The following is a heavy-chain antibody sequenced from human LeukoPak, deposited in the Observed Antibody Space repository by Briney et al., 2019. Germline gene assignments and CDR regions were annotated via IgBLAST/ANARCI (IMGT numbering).Heavy chain of an antibody. CDR2: IKTDGSST. CDR3: ARASPASYGDFDI. Sequence: PGGSLRLSCAASGFTFSSYWMHWVRQGPGKGLVWVSRIKTDGSSTNYADSVKGRFTIPRDNVKDTLYLQMNSLRVEDTAVYYCARASPASYGDFDIWGQGTMVTVSS. V-gene: IGHV3-74*01. J-gene: IGHJ3*02. D-gene: IGHD4-17*01. CDR1: GFTFSSYW.